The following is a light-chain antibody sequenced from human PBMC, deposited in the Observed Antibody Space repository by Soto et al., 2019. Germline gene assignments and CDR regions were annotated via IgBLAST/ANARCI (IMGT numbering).Light chain of an antibody. V-gene: IGKV3-11*01. Sequence: EIVLTQSPATLSLSPGERATLSCRASQSVSSYLAWYQQKPGQAPRLLIYDASNRATGIPARFSGSGSGTDFTITISSLEPEDFGVYYCQQRSNWPPGTFGGGIKVEIK. J-gene: IGKJ4*01. CDR3: QQRSNWPPGT. CDR1: QSVSSY. CDR2: DAS.